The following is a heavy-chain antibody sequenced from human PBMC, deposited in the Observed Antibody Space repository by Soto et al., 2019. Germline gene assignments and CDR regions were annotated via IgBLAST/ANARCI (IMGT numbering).Heavy chain of an antibody. CDR1: DGAITNTRYF. CDR2: IYYNGST. Sequence: SETLSLTFTVSDGAITNTRYFWCWIRQPPGKGLECIGSIYYNGSTYYNPSLKSRVTISVDTSKNQFSLKLNSLTAADTAVYYCARRQSSPWFDPWGQGTLVTVSS. CDR3: ARRQSSPWFDP. D-gene: IGHD2-15*01. V-gene: IGHV4-39*01. J-gene: IGHJ5*02.